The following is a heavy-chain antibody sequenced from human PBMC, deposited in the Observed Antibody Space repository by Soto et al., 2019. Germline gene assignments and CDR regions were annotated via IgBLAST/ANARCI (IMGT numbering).Heavy chain of an antibody. Sequence: SSETLSLTCTVSGGSISSYYWSWIRQPPGKGLEWIGYIYYSGSTNYNPSLKSRVTISVDTSKNQFSLKLSSVTAADTAVYYCARDRRSLVRGVMYFDYWGQGTLVTVSS. J-gene: IGHJ4*02. CDR1: GGSISSYY. CDR2: IYYSGST. CDR3: ARDRRSLVRGVMYFDY. D-gene: IGHD3-10*01. V-gene: IGHV4-59*01.